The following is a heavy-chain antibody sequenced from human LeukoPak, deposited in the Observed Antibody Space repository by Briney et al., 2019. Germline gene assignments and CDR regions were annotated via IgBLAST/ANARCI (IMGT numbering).Heavy chain of an antibody. CDR1: GGTFSRYA. D-gene: IGHD2-2*01. V-gene: IGHV1-69*04. CDR3: ARVNRYCSSTSCGMDYGMDV. CDR2: IIPIFGIA. Sequence: SVKVSCKASGGTFSRYAISWERQAPGQGLEWMGRIIPIFGIANYAQKFQGRVTITADKSTSTAYMELSSLRSEDTAVYYCARVNRYCSSTSCGMDYGMDVWGQGTTVTVSS. J-gene: IGHJ6*02.